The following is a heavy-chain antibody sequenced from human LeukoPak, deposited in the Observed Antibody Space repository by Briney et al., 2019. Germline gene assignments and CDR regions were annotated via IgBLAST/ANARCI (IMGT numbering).Heavy chain of an antibody. V-gene: IGHV4-4*02. J-gene: IGHJ4*02. D-gene: IGHD4-23*01. CDR3: ARCDRYGGNTEFLFDY. Sequence: SETLSLTCAVSGGSISSDNWWSWVRQPPGKGLEWIGEIYHSGNTNYNPSLKSRVTISVDKSKNEFSLKLSSVTAADTAVYYCARCDRYGGNTEFLFDYWGQGTLVTVSS. CDR1: GGSISSDNW. CDR2: IYHSGNT.